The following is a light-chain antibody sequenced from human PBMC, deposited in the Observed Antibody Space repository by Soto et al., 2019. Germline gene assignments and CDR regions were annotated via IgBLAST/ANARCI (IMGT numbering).Light chain of an antibody. Sequence: IVVTQSAATLSVSPGEIVTLSFRASQSVSSSLAWYQQRPGQAPRLLIYDTSTRAAGIAARFSGSGSGTEFTLTISSLQSEDFAVYYCQQYVHWPPGTFGQGTKVDIK. V-gene: IGKV3-15*01. CDR3: QQYVHWPPGT. CDR1: QSVSSS. J-gene: IGKJ1*01. CDR2: DTS.